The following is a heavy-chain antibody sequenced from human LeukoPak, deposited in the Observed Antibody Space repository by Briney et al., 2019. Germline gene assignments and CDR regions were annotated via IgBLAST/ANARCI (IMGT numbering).Heavy chain of an antibody. CDR3: AGGGEYTSIYVETY. CDR2: IYPDESDT. Sequence: GESLKISCKCSGYSTTNYWMGLVRQKPDKGLEFRRSIYPDESDTRYSPSFQGQVTMSADKSINTAYLQWSSLKASDTAMYSCAGGGEYTSIYVETYWGQGTLVTVSS. CDR1: GYSTTNYW. V-gene: IGHV5-51*01. J-gene: IGHJ4*02. D-gene: IGHD6-13*01.